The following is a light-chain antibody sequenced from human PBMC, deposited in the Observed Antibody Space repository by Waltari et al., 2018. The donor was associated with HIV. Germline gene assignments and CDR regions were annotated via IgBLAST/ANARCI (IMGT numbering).Light chain of an antibody. Sequence: QAGLTQPPSVSKGLRQTATLTCTGNSNNVGNQRPAWLQQHQGHPPKLLPYRNNNRPSGISERFSASRSGNTASLTITGLQPEDEADYYCSAWDSSLSAWVFGGGTKLTVL. CDR1: SNNVGNQR. J-gene: IGLJ3*02. V-gene: IGLV10-54*04. CDR2: RNN. CDR3: SAWDSSLSAWV.